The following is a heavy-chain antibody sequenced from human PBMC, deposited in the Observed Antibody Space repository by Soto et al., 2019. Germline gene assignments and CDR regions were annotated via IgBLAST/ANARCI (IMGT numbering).Heavy chain of an antibody. J-gene: IGHJ4*02. CDR2: ISSSSSYI. D-gene: IGHD6-19*01. CDR1: GFTFSSYS. Sequence: PGGSLRLSCAASGFTFSSYSMNWVRQAPGKGLEWVSSISSSSSYIYYADSVKGRFTISRDNAKNSLYLQMNSLRAEDTAVYYCARVPEGAVAIDYWGQGTLVTVSS. CDR3: ARVPEGAVAIDY. V-gene: IGHV3-21*01.